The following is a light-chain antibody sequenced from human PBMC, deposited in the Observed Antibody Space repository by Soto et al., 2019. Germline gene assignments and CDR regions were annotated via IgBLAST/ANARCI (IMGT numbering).Light chain of an antibody. J-gene: IGLJ2*01. Sequence: QLVLTQPPSASGTPGQRVTISCSGSNSNIGSNTVNWYQHLPGTAPKLLIYSNSQRPSGVPDRFSGSKSDTSASLAIYGLQSEDEADYYCALWDDSLNGVVFGGGTKLTVL. V-gene: IGLV1-44*01. CDR2: SNS. CDR3: ALWDDSLNGVV. CDR1: NSNIGSNT.